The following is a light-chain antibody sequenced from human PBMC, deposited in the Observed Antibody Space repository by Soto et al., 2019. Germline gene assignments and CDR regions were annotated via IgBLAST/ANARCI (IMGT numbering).Light chain of an antibody. CDR1: QSVSGS. Sequence: EIVMTQSPATLSVSPGERVTLSCRASQSVSGSLAWYQQKPGQAPMLLIYGASTKATGIPARFSGSGSGTEFTLTISSLQSEDFAVYYCQQYNNWPPFTFGPGTKVDIK. V-gene: IGKV3-15*01. CDR2: GAS. CDR3: QQYNNWPPFT. J-gene: IGKJ3*01.